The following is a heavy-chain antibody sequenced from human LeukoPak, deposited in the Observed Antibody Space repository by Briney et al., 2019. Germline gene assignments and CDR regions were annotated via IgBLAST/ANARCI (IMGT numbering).Heavy chain of an antibody. Sequence: GGSLRLSCAASGFTFSSYWMSWVRQAPGKGLEWVANIKKDGSEKYYVDSVKGRFTISRDNAKTSLYLQMNSLRAEDTAVYYCARDLWVRGLMVFQHWGQGTLVTVSS. CDR2: IKKDGSEK. V-gene: IGHV3-7*01. D-gene: IGHD3-10*01. CDR3: ARDLWVRGLMVFQH. CDR1: GFTFSSYW. J-gene: IGHJ1*01.